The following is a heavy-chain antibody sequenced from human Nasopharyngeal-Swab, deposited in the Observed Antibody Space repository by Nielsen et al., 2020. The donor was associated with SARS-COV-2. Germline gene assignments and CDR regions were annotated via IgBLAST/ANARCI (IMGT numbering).Heavy chain of an antibody. J-gene: IGHJ3*02. CDR1: GFNVSRFG. D-gene: IGHD6-19*01. V-gene: IGHV3-30*03. Sequence: GGSLRLSCAAPGFNVSRFGMHWVRQAPGKGLQWMAFISYDGTIQYYADSVKGRFTISRDNLKNTLYLQMNSLRPEDTAVHYCARGAVAGRNAFDIWGQGTMVTVSS. CDR2: ISYDGTIQ. CDR3: ARGAVAGRNAFDI.